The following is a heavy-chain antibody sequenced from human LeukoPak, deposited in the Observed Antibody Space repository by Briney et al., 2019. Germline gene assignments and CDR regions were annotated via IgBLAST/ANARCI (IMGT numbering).Heavy chain of an antibody. CDR2: IPPDASNK. D-gene: IGHD6-19*01. V-gene: IGHV3-30-3*01. J-gene: IGHJ4*02. CDR1: GFAFDNHA. Sequence: GGSLRLSCAASGFAFDNHAMHWVRQPPGKGLEWVAVIPPDASNKYYGESVKGRFTISRDNSKNTLYLQMNSLRTEDTAVYYCAKDQYDGIALAGMEVDYWGQGTLVTVSS. CDR3: AKDQYDGIALAGMEVDY.